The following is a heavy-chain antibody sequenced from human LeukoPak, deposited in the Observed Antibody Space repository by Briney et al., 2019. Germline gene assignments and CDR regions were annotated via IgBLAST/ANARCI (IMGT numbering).Heavy chain of an antibody. V-gene: IGHV4-4*07. CDR3: ARERGDFWSGYYVRAVGTIDY. CDR1: GGSISSYY. CDR2: IYTSGST. Sequence: PSETLSLTCTVSGGSISSYYWSWIRQPAGKGLEWIGRIYTSGSTNYNPSLKSRVTMSVDTSKNQFSLKLSSVTAADTAVYYCARERGDFWSGYYVRAVGTIDYWGQGTLVTVSS. D-gene: IGHD3-3*01. J-gene: IGHJ4*02.